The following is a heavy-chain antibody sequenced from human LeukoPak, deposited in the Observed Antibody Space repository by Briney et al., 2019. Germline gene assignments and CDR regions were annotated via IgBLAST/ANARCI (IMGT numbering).Heavy chain of an antibody. V-gene: IGHV3-33*06. CDR1: GFTFSSYG. J-gene: IGHJ6*03. D-gene: IGHD5-24*01. CDR2: IWYDGSNK. Sequence: GGSLRLSCAASGFTFSSYGMHWVRQAPGKGLEWVAVIWYDGSNKYYADSVKGRFTISRDNSKNTLYLQVNSLRAEDTAVYYCAKDFARIGGGYNWGGYYMDVWGKGTTVTVSS. CDR3: AKDFARIGGGYNWGGYYMDV.